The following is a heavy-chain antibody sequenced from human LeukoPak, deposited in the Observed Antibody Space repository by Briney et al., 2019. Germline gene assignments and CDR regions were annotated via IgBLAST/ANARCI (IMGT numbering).Heavy chain of an antibody. Sequence: GGSLRLSCAASGFTFSSYWMSWVRQAPGKGLEWVSVIYSGGSTYYVDSVKGRFTISRDNSKNTLYLQMNSLRAEDTAVYYCAREKNVWGYYVSSGYPSAKSLPFDYWGQGTLVTVSS. CDR1: GFTFSSYW. CDR3: AREKNVWGYYVSSGYPSAKSLPFDY. D-gene: IGHD3-22*01. CDR2: IYSGGST. V-gene: IGHV3-66*02. J-gene: IGHJ4*02.